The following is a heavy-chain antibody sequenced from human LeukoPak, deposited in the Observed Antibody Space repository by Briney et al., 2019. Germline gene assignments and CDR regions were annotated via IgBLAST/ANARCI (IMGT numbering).Heavy chain of an antibody. D-gene: IGHD6-19*01. CDR3: ARGLWLVRWFDP. CDR2: IYYSGST. J-gene: IGHJ5*02. V-gene: IGHV4-39*07. CDR1: GGSISSSTYY. Sequence: SETLSLTCTVSGGSISSSTYYWGWIRQPPGKGLEWIGNIYYSGSTYYNPSLKSRVTISVDTSKNQFSLKLSSVTAADTAVYYCARGLWLVRWFDPWGQGTLVTVSS.